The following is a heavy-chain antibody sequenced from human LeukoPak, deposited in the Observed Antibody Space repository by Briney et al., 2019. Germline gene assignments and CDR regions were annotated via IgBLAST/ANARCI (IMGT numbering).Heavy chain of an antibody. Sequence: GGSLRLSCAASGFTFSSYSMNWVRQAPGKGLEWVSSISSSSSYIYYADSVKGRFTISRDNAKNSLYLQMNSLRAEDTAVYYCARGPTVTSPFGYWGQGTLVTVSS. D-gene: IGHD4-17*01. J-gene: IGHJ4*02. V-gene: IGHV3-21*01. CDR2: ISSSSSYI. CDR1: GFTFSSYS. CDR3: ARGPTVTSPFGY.